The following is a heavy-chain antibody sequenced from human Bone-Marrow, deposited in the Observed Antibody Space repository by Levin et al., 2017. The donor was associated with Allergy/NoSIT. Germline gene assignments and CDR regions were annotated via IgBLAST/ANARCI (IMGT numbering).Heavy chain of an antibody. D-gene: IGHD3-10*01. V-gene: IGHV3-23*01. CDR1: GFTFSIHA. CDR3: VKDAPLSYYFGSGSNRDWGDAFDI. Sequence: PGGSLRLSCAASGFTFSIHAMSWVRQAPGKGLEWVSGISGSGGSTYYADSVRGRFTISRDNSRDTLYLQMNILRAEDTASYYCVKDAPLSYYFGSGSNRDWGDAFDIWGQGTMVTVSS. J-gene: IGHJ3*02. CDR2: ISGSGGST.